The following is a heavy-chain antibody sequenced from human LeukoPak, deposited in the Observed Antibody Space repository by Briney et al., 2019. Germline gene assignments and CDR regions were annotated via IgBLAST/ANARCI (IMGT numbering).Heavy chain of an antibody. J-gene: IGHJ4*02. CDR3: AVTVTTRSGLFDY. Sequence: SETLSLTCTVSGGSISSSSYYWGWIRQPPGKGLEWIGSIYYSGSTYYNPSLKSRVTISVDTSKNQFSLKLSSVTAADTAVYYCAVTVTTRSGLFDYWGQGTLVTVSS. CDR1: GGSISSSSYY. CDR2: IYYSGST. V-gene: IGHV4-39*01. D-gene: IGHD4-17*01.